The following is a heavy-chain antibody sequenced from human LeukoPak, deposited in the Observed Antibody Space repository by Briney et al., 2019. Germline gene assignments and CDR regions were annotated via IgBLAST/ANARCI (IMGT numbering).Heavy chain of an antibody. J-gene: IGHJ4*02. V-gene: IGHV3-30*18. CDR1: GFTFSSYG. D-gene: IGHD4-17*01. CDR2: ISYDGSNK. Sequence: GGSLRLSCAASGFTFSSYGMHWVRQAPGKGLEWVAVISYDGSNKYYADSVKGRFTISRDNSKNTLYLQMNSLRAEDTAVYYCAKDSFDYGDYNLDYWGQGTLVTVSS. CDR3: AKDSFDYGDYNLDY.